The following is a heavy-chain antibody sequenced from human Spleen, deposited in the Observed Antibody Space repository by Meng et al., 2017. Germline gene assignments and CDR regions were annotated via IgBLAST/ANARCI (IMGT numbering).Heavy chain of an antibody. CDR1: GFTFSSYA. V-gene: IGHV3-23*01. D-gene: IGHD6-13*01. J-gene: IGHJ6*02. CDR3: AREPSEGAAAGTMSYYYYGMDV. CDR2: ISGTGGST. Sequence: GESLKISCAASGFTFSSYAMNWVRQAPGKGLEWVSGISGTGGSTYYADSVKGRFSISRDNSKNTLYVQMNSLRAEDTAVYYCAREPSEGAAAGTMSYYYYGMDVWGQGTTVTVSS.